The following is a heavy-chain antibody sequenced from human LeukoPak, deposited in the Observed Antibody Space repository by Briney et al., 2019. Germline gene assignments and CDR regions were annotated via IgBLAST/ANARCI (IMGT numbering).Heavy chain of an antibody. CDR1: GGSTSSYY. CDR2: IYYTGST. CDR3: ARDAYSSSEVDWFDP. J-gene: IGHJ5*02. V-gene: IGHV4-59*01. Sequence: SETLSLTCIVSGGSTSSYYWSWIRRPPGKGLEWIGYIYYTGSTNYNPSLKSRVTISVDTSKNQFSLKLSSVTAADMAVYYCARDAYSSSEVDWFDPWGQGTLVTVSS. D-gene: IGHD6-13*01.